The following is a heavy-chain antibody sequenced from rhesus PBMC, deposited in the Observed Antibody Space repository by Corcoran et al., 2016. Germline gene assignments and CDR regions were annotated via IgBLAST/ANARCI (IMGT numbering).Heavy chain of an antibody. Sequence: EVQLVESGGGLVQPGGSLRLSCAASGFTFSSYGMSWVRQAPGKGLEWVSYISTGGGSTYYADSVKGRFTISRDNSKNTLSLQMNSLRAEDTAVYYCAKGDSSFFDYWGQGVLVTVSS. D-gene: IGHD6-13*01. CDR2: ISTGGGST. CDR1: GFTFSSYG. CDR3: AKGDSSFFDY. V-gene: IGHV3S5*01. J-gene: IGHJ4*01.